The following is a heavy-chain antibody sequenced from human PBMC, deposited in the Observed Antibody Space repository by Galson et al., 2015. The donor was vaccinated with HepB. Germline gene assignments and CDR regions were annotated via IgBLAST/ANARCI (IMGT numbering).Heavy chain of an antibody. CDR2: VTGNGGYT. CDR1: GFTFSTYA. Sequence: SLRLSCAGTGFTFSTYALSWVRQAPGKGLEWVAVVTGNGGYTAYTESMKGRFTISRDNSKNTLYLQMDRLRADDTAVYYCARDYYGSGSYPYEASDIWGQGTMVTVSS. J-gene: IGHJ3*02. D-gene: IGHD3-10*01. V-gene: IGHV3-23*01. CDR3: ARDYYGSGSYPYEASDI.